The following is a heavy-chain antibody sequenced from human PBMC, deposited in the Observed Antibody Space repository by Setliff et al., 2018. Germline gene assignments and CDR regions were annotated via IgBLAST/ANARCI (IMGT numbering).Heavy chain of an antibody. D-gene: IGHD2-2*01. CDR2: INSDGSGT. CDR1: GFTFSTYW. CDR3: VRGEMFSTSPRAD. J-gene: IGHJ4*02. V-gene: IGHV3-74*01. Sequence: PGGSLRLSCAASGFTFSTYWMHWIRRAPGKGLVWVSHINSDGSGTSSADSVKGRFTMSRDNAKNTLYLQMNSLRAEDTAVYYCVRGEMFSTSPRADWGQGTQVTVSS.